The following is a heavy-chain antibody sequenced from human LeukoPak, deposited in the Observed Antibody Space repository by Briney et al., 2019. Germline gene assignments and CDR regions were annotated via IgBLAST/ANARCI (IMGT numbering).Heavy chain of an antibody. CDR3: ARGLSGYYAAPKKYYYYYMDV. V-gene: IGHV4-34*01. D-gene: IGHD3-3*01. CDR2: INHSGST. J-gene: IGHJ6*03. CDR1: GGSFSGYY. Sequence: PSETLSLTCAVYGGSFSGYYWSWIRQPPGKGLEWIGEINHSGSTNYNPSLKSRVTISVDTSKNQFSLKLSSVTAADTAVYYCARGLSGYYAAPKKYYYYYMDVWGKGTTVTVSS.